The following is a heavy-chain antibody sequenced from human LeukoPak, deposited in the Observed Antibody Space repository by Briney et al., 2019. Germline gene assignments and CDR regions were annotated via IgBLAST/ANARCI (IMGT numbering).Heavy chain of an antibody. CDR1: GYTFTSYG. V-gene: IGHV1-18*01. Sequence: ASVKVSCKASGYTFTSYGISWVRQAPGQGLEWMGWISAYNGNTNYAQKLQGRVTMTTDTSTSTAYMELRSLRSDDTAVYYCARAGDDFWSGYYVDWGQGTLATVSS. CDR3: ARAGDDFWSGYYVD. J-gene: IGHJ4*02. D-gene: IGHD3-3*01. CDR2: ISAYNGNT.